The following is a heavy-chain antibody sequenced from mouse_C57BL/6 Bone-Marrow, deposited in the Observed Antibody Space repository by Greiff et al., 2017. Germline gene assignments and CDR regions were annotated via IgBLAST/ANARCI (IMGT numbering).Heavy chain of an antibody. V-gene: IGHV1-53*01. CDR2: INPSNGGT. CDR3: ARGGDYDYGFDY. Sequence: QVQLQQSGTELVKPGASVKLSCKASGYTFTSYWMHWVKQRPGQGLEWIGNINPSNGGTNYNEKFKSKATLTVDKSSSTAYMQLSSRTSENSAVYYCARGGDYDYGFDYWGKGTTLTVSS. J-gene: IGHJ2*01. CDR1: GYTFTSYW. D-gene: IGHD2-4*01.